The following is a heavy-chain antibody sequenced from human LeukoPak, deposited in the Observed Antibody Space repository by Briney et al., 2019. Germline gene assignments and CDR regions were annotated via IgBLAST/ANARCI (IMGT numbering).Heavy chain of an antibody. Sequence: NSSETLSLTCTVSGGSISSGGYYWSWIRQHPGKGLEWIGYIYYSGSTYYNPSLESRVTISVDTSKNQFSLKLSSVTAADTAVYYCARVRYRGYDSDVYWGQGTLVTVSS. CDR3: ARVRYRGYDSDVY. CDR2: IYYSGST. D-gene: IGHD5-12*01. V-gene: IGHV4-31*03. CDR1: GGSISSGGYY. J-gene: IGHJ4*02.